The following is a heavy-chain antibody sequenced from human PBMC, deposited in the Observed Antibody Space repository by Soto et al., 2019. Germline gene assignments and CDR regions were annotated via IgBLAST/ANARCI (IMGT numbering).Heavy chain of an antibody. D-gene: IGHD4-17*01. CDR3: AHIIGTTVTTKPAFDP. V-gene: IGHV2-5*02. Sequence: SGPTLVNPTQTLTLTCTFSGFSLSTSGVGVGWIRQPPGKALEWLALIYWDDDKRYSPSLKSRLTITKDTSKNQVVLTMTNMDPVDTATYYCAHIIGTTVTTKPAFDPWGQGTLVTVSS. CDR2: IYWDDDK. CDR1: GFSLSTSGVG. J-gene: IGHJ5*02.